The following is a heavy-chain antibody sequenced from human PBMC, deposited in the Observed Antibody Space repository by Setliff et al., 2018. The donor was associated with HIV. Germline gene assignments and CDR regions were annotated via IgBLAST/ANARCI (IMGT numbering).Heavy chain of an antibody. D-gene: IGHD3-16*01. CDR2: INPSGGGT. J-gene: IGHJ2*01. V-gene: IGHV1-46*03. CDR3: ARDDQYYDMGSIIFDYYFDL. CDR1: GYTFTSY. Sequence: ASVKVSCKASGYTFTSYIHWVRQAPGQGLECMGMINPSGGGTSYAQKFQGRVTMTRDTSTSTVYMELSSLTSEDTAVYYCARDDQYYDMGSIIFDYYFDLWGQGTLVTVSS.